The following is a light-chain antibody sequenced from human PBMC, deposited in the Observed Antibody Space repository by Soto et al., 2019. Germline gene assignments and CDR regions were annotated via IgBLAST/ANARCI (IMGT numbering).Light chain of an antibody. V-gene: IGLV4-69*01. J-gene: IGLJ3*02. CDR3: QTWVTGIRV. Sequence: QLVLTQSPSASASLGASVKLTCTLSSGHSSYGIAWHQQQPEKGPRYLMKLNSDGSHSRGDGIPDRFSGSSSGAERYLTISSLQSEDEGDYYCQTWVTGIRVFGGGTKLIVL. CDR1: SGHSSYG. CDR2: LNSDGSH.